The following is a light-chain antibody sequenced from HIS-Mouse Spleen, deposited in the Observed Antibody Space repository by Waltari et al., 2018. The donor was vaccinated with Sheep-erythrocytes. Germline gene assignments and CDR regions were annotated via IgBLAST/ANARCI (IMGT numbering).Light chain of an antibody. J-gene: IGLJ1*01. CDR1: NLGDKY. CDR3: QAWDSSIYV. V-gene: IGLV3-1*01. CDR2: QDS. Sequence: SYELPQPPSLSVSPGQTATPTCPGDNLGDKYACWYQQKPGQSPVLVIYQDSKRPSGIPERFSGSNSGNTATLTISGTQAMDEADYYCQAWDSSIYVFGTGTKVTVL.